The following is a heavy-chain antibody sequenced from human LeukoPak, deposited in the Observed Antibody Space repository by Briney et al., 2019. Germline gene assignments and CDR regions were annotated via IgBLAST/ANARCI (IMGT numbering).Heavy chain of an antibody. J-gene: IGHJ4*02. CDR3: ARDPRRYSGGWYSIDY. V-gene: IGHV3-30*04. Sequence: GGSLRLSCAASGFTFSSYAMHWVRQAPGKGLEWVAVISYDGSNKYYADSVKGRFTISRDNSKNTLYLQMNSLRAEDTAVYYCARDPRRYSGGWYSIDYWGQGTLVTVSS. D-gene: IGHD6-19*01. CDR1: GFTFSSYA. CDR2: ISYDGSNK.